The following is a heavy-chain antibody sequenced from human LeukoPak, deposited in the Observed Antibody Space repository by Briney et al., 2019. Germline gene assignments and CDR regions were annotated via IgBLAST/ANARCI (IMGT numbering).Heavy chain of an antibody. Sequence: SVKVSCKASGYTFTGYHMHWVRQAPGQGLEWMGRIIPILGIANYAQKFQGRVTITADKSTSTAYMELSSLRSEDTAVYYCAREGDSRYCSGGSCYRSDNWFDPWGQGTLVTVSS. V-gene: IGHV1-69*04. CDR1: GYTFTGYH. D-gene: IGHD2-15*01. CDR2: IIPILGIA. CDR3: AREGDSRYCSGGSCYRSDNWFDP. J-gene: IGHJ5*02.